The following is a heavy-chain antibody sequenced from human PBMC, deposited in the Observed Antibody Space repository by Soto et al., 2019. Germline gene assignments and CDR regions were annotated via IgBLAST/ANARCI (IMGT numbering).Heavy chain of an antibody. J-gene: IGHJ4*02. Sequence: QVQLVESGGGVVQPGRSLRLSCAASGFTFSSLGMHWVRQAPGKGLEWVAIISNDGTGKYYADSVKGRFTISRDNSRNTLDLQLNSLRTEDTAVYYCAKEIGDSNDYPLHYWGQGTLVTVSS. CDR3: AKEIGDSNDYPLHY. CDR2: ISNDGTGK. D-gene: IGHD3-16*01. CDR1: GFTFSSLG. V-gene: IGHV3-30*18.